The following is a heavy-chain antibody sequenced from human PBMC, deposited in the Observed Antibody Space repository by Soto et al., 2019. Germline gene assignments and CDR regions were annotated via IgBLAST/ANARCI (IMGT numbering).Heavy chain of an antibody. J-gene: IGHJ6*02. CDR3: ARLRDIVVVPAASYYYYGMDV. Sequence: PGESLKISCKGSGYSFTSYWISWVRQMPGKGLEWMGRIDPSDSYTNYSPSFQGHVTIPADKSISTAYLQWSSLKASDTAMYYCARLRDIVVVPAASYYYYGMDVWGQGTTVTVSS. D-gene: IGHD2-2*01. V-gene: IGHV5-10-1*01. CDR1: GYSFTSYW. CDR2: IDPSDSYT.